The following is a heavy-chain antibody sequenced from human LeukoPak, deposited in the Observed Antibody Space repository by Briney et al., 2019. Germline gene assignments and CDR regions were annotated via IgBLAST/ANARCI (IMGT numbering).Heavy chain of an antibody. Sequence: SQTLSLTCTVSGGSISSGSYYWSWIRQPAGKGLEWIGRIYTSGSTNYNPSLKGRLTISIDTSKNQFSLRLSSVTAADTAIYYCARDFNWFDPWGQGTLVAVSS. J-gene: IGHJ5*02. CDR1: GGSISSGSYY. V-gene: IGHV4-61*02. CDR3: ARDFNWFDP. CDR2: IYTSGST.